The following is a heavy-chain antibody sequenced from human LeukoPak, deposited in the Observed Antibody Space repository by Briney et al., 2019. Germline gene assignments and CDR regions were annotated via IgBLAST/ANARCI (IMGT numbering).Heavy chain of an antibody. D-gene: IGHD3-10*01. CDR1: GFTFSSYG. CDR2: ISGSGVST. V-gene: IGHV3-23*01. Sequence: GGSLRLSCAASGFTFSSYGMSWVRQAPGKGLEWVSGISGSGVSTYYADSVKGRFTISRDNSKNTLYLQMNSLRAEDTAVYYCATYLYKTLDYWGQGTLVTVSS. J-gene: IGHJ4*02. CDR3: ATYLYKTLDY.